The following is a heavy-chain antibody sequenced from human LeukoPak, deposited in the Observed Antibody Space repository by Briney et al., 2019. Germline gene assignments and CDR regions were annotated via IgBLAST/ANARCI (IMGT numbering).Heavy chain of an antibody. CDR2: TYYRSKWYN. J-gene: IGHJ4*02. V-gene: IGHV6-1*01. Sequence: SQTHSLTCAISGDSVSSNSAAWNWVRQSPSRGLEWLGRTYYRSKWYNDYTVSVKSRITIDPDTSKNQFSLQLNSVTPEDTAVYFCARGGVGTTVSTFAYWGQGTLVTVSS. CDR1: GDSVSSNSAA. D-gene: IGHD5/OR15-5a*01. CDR3: ARGGVGTTVSTFAY.